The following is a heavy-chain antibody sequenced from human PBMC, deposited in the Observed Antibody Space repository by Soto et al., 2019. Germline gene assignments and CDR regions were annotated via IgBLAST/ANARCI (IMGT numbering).Heavy chain of an antibody. V-gene: IGHV5-51*01. CDR2: IYPGDSDT. CDR3: ARQGLHLYYYYGMDV. J-gene: IGHJ6*02. CDR1: GYSFTSYW. Sequence: GESLKISCKGSGYSFTSYWIGWVRQMPGKGLEWMGIIYPGDSDTRYSPSFQGQVTISADKSISTAYLQWSSLKASDTAMYYCARQGLHLYYYYGMDVWGQGTTVTVFS. D-gene: IGHD5-12*01.